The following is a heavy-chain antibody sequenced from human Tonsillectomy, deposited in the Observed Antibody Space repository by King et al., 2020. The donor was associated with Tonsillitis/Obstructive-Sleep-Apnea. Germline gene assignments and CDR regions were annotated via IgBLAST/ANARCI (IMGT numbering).Heavy chain of an antibody. D-gene: IGHD4-17*01. J-gene: IGHJ3*02. CDR1: GGSVSGYY. Sequence: VQLQQWGAGLLKPSETLSLTCAVYGGSVSGYYWSWIRQPPGKGLEWMGEINHSGSTNYNPSLKSRVTISVDTSKKQLSLKLSSVTAADTAVYYCARGDHYGDYQGAFEIWGQGTMVTVSS. V-gene: IGHV4-34*01. CDR3: ARGDHYGDYQGAFEI. CDR2: INHSGST.